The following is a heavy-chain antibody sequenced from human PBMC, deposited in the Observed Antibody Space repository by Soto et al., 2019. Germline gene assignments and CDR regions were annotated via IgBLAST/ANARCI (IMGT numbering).Heavy chain of an antibody. D-gene: IGHD3-16*01. CDR1: GGTFSIYA. V-gene: IGHV1-69*13. J-gene: IGHJ5*02. CDR3: ARDRLTFGGVSPRWFDP. Sequence: GASVKVSCKASGGTFSIYAISWVRQAPGQGLEWMGGIIPIFGTANYAQKFQGRVTITADESTSTAYMELSSLRSEDTAVYYCARDRLTFGGVSPRWFDPWGQGTLVTVS. CDR2: IIPIFGTA.